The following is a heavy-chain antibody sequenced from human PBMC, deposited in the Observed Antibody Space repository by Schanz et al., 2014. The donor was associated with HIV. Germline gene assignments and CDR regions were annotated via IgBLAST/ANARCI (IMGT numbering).Heavy chain of an antibody. CDR3: ASTEFPYSSSSDYYYGMDV. D-gene: IGHD6-6*01. V-gene: IGHV3-30*03. Sequence: ESGGGVVQPGRSLRLSCAASGFTFSSYGMHWVRQAPGKGLEWVAVISYDGSNKYYADSVKGRFTISRDNSKKTLYLQMNSLRAGDTAVYYCASTEFPYSSSSDYYYGMDVWGQGTTVTVSS. CDR2: ISYDGSNK. CDR1: GFTFSSYG. J-gene: IGHJ6*02.